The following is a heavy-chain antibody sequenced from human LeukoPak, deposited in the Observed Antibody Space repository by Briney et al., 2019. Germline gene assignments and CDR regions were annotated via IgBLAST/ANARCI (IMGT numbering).Heavy chain of an antibody. CDR3: ARRLMDSDDGYDV. J-gene: IGHJ3*01. V-gene: IGHV1-2*02. D-gene: IGHD2-8*01. CDR1: GYTFTGYY. CDR2: INPNSGDT. Sequence: ASVKVSCKASGYTFTGYYMHWVRQAPGQGLEWMGWINPNSGDTTYAQTFQDRVTMTRDTSISTAHMELSGLRSDDTAFYYCARRLMDSDDGYDVWGQGTMVTVSS.